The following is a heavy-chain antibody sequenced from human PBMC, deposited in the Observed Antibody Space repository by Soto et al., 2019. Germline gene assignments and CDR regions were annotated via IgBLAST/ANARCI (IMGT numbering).Heavy chain of an antibody. J-gene: IGHJ5*02. CDR3: ARYAKGIAAAGMRGGWFDP. V-gene: IGHV1-69*02. CDR1: GGTFSSYT. D-gene: IGHD6-13*01. CDR2: IIPILGIA. Sequence: QVQLVQSGAEVKKPGSSVKVSCKASGGTFSSYTISWVRQAPGQGLEWMGRIIPILGIANYAQKFQGRVTITADKSTSTAYMELGSLRSEDTAVYYCARYAKGIAAAGMRGGWFDPWGQGTLVTVSS.